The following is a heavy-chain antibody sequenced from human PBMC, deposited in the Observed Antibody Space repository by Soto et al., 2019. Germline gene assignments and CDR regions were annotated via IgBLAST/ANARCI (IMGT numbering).Heavy chain of an antibody. CDR2: INHSGST. CDR1: GGSFSGYY. Sequence: SETLSLTCAVYGGSFSGYYWSWIRQPPGKGLEWIGEINHSGSTNYNPSLKSRVTISVDTSKNQFSLKLSSVTAADTAVYYCARGGPGIAAAGLWGQGTLVTVSS. D-gene: IGHD6-13*01. J-gene: IGHJ4*02. V-gene: IGHV4-34*01. CDR3: ARGGPGIAAAGL.